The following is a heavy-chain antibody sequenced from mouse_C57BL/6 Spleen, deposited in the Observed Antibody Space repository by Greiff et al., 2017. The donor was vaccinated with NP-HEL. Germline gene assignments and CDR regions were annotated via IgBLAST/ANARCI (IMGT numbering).Heavy chain of an antibody. V-gene: IGHV1-5*01. CDR3: STMVATWGDFAY. J-gene: IGHJ3*01. CDR2: IYPGNSDT. Sequence: EVQLQESGTVLARPGASVKMSCKTSGYTFTSYWMHWVKQRPGQGLEWIGAIYPGNSDTSYNPKFKGKAKLTAVSSASTAYMELSSLTNEDSAVYYPSTMVATWGDFAYWGQGTLVTVSA. D-gene: IGHD2-2*01. CDR1: GYTFTSYW.